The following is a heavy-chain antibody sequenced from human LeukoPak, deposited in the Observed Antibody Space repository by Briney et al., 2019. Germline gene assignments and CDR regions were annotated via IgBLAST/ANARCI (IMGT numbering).Heavy chain of an antibody. CDR1: GFTFSDYY. D-gene: IGHD2-2*01. Sequence: GGSLRLSCAASGFTFSDYYMSWIRQAPGKGLEWVSYISSSSSYTNYADSVKVRFTISRDNAKNSLYLQMNSLRAEDTAVYYCARAVVPAAKYWYFDLWGRGTLVTVSS. CDR2: ISSSSSYT. J-gene: IGHJ2*01. V-gene: IGHV3-11*05. CDR3: ARAVVPAAKYWYFDL.